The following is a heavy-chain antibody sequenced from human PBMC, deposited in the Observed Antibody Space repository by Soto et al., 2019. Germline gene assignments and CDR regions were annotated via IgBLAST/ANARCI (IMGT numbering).Heavy chain of an antibody. Sequence: SETLSLTCTVSGGSISSSRDYWGWVRQPPGKGLEWIGSIDYSGRTYYNPSLKSRVSIYVDKSKNQFSLRLSSVAAADTSVHYCVRHPRQGRLDYFDDWGQGTLVTVSS. CDR3: VRHPRQGRLDYFDD. CDR1: GGSISSSRDY. CDR2: IDYSGRT. V-gene: IGHV4-39*01. J-gene: IGHJ4*02.